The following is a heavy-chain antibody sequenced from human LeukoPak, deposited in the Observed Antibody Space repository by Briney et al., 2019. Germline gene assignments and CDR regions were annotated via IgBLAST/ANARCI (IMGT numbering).Heavy chain of an antibody. CDR1: GGPISSYY. CDR3: ARGSIAAAGTVDY. J-gene: IGHJ4*02. V-gene: IGHV4-4*07. D-gene: IGHD6-13*01. Sequence: TSETLSLTCSVSGGPISSYYWSWIRQPAGKGLEWIGRIYTSGSTNYNPSLKSRLTMSVDTSKEEISLRLNSVTAADTAVYYCARGSIAAAGTVDYWGQGTLVTVSS. CDR2: IYTSGST.